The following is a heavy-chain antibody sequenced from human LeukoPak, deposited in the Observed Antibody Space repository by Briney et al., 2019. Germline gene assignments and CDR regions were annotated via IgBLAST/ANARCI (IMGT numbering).Heavy chain of an antibody. CDR2: MYYSVST. V-gene: IGHV4-39*07. D-gene: IGHD5-18*01. J-gene: IGHJ4*02. CDR3: ARQPSYSYGYKDY. Sequence: SETLSLTCTVSGRSISSRSYYWAWIRQPPGKGLEWIVSMYYSVSTYYNPALKSRVTISVDTSKNQFSVKLSSVSAADTAVYYCARQPSYSYGYKDYWGQGTLVTVSS. CDR1: GRSISSRSYY.